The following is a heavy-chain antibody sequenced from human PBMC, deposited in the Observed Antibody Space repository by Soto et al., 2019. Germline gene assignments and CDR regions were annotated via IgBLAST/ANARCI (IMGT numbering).Heavy chain of an antibody. V-gene: IGHV3-23*01. D-gene: IGHD3-22*01. CDR3: AKASAISGYHYERAFDH. CDR1: GFTFSCYA. J-gene: IGHJ4*02. Sequence: EVQLLESGGGLVQPGGSLRLSCVASGFTFSCYAISWVRQAPGKGLEWVSVISGSGGYTYYADSVKGRFTISRDNPKTTLLLKMNRLSAGITADLYCAKASAISGYHYERAFDHWGQGILVTVSS. CDR2: ISGSGGYT.